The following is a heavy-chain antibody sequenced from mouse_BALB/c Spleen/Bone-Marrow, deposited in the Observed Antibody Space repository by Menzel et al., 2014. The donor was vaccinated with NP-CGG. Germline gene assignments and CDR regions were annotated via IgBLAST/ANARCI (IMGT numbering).Heavy chain of an antibody. CDR3: TKYYYGSSLIAY. V-gene: IGHV14-3*02. Sequence: VQLQQSGAELVKPGASVKMSCTVSGFYIKDIYMHWVKQRPEQGLEWLGRIDPADGNTKNDPKYQDKIIKTADSSCKAALQQLSMLTAEDTVDYCGTKYYYGSSLIAYWGQGTLVTVSS. CDR2: IDPADGNT. CDR1: GFYIKDIY. D-gene: IGHD1-1*01. J-gene: IGHJ3*01.